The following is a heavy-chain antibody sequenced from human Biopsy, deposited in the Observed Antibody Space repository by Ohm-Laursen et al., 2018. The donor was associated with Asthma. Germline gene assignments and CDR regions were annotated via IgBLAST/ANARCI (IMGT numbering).Heavy chain of an antibody. CDR1: GGAIDSGAYY. V-gene: IGHV4-31*03. Sequence: PSETLSLTCTVSGGAIDSGAYYWSWIRQLPGKGLEWIGYIYYSGSTYYNPSLKSRVTISVDTSQNQFSLNLNSVTAADTAVYYCARVSITPGAFDIWGQGTMVTVSS. CDR3: ARVSITPGAFDI. D-gene: IGHD3-10*01. J-gene: IGHJ3*02. CDR2: IYYSGST.